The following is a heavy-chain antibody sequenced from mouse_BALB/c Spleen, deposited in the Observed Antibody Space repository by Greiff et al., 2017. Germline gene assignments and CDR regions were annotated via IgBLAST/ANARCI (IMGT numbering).Heavy chain of an antibody. V-gene: IGHV2-9*02. CDR3: AREGYGSSYGFDY. Sequence: QVQLKQSGPGLVAPSQSLSITCTVSGFSLTSYGVHWVRQPPGKGLEWLGVIWAGGSTNYNSALMSRLSISKDNSKSQVFLKMNSLQTDDTAMYYCAREGYGSSYGFDYWGQGTTLTVSS. CDR2: IWAGGST. J-gene: IGHJ2*01. CDR1: GFSLTSYG. D-gene: IGHD1-1*01.